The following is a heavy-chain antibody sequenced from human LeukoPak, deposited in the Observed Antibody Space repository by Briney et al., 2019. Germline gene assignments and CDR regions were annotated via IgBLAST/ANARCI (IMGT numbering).Heavy chain of an antibody. J-gene: IGHJ4*02. CDR1: GVSISSGGYY. D-gene: IGHD3-22*01. CDR3: ALYYDSSGYHWGYFDY. Sequence: KPSETLSLTCTVSGVSISSGGYYWSWIRQHPGKGLEWIGYIYYSGSTYYNPSLKSRVTISVDTSKNQFSLKLSSVTAADTAAYYCALYYDSSGYHWGYFDYWGQGTLVTVSS. V-gene: IGHV4-31*03. CDR2: IYYSGST.